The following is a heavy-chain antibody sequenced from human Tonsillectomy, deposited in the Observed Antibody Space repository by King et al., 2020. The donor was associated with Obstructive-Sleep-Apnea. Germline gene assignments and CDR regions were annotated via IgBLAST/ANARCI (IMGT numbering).Heavy chain of an antibody. J-gene: IGHJ3*02. CDR1: GGSFSGYY. Sequence: VQLQQWGAGLLKPSETLSLTCAVYGGSFSGYYWSWIRQPPGKGLEWIGEINHSGSTNYNPSLKSRVTISVDTSKNQFSLKLSSVTAADTAVYHCARGGYSGYDYGDAFDIWGQGTMVTVSS. V-gene: IGHV4-34*01. D-gene: IGHD5-12*01. CDR3: ARGGYSGYDYGDAFDI. CDR2: INHSGST.